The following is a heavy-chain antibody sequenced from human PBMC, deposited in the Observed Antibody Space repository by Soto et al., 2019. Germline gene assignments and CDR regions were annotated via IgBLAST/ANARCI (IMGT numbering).Heavy chain of an antibody. J-gene: IGHJ6*02. Sequence: QVQLVESGGGVVQPGRSLRLSCAASGFTSSSYGMHWVRQAPGKGLEWVAVISYDGSNKYYADSVKGRFTISRDNSKNTLYLQMNSLRAEDTAVYYCAQDLTATYYYYYGMDVWGQGTTVTVSS. V-gene: IGHV3-30*18. CDR1: GFTSSSYG. D-gene: IGHD6-25*01. CDR3: AQDLTATYYYYYGMDV. CDR2: ISYDGSNK.